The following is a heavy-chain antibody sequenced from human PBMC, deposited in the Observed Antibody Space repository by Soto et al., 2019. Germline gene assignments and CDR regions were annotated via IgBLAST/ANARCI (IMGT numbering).Heavy chain of an antibody. CDR1: GGSISSYY. CDR2: IYYSGST. CDR3: ARGWGLAYYYYYYGMDV. D-gene: IGHD1-26*01. Sequence: SETLSLTCTVSGGSISSYYWSWIRQPPGKGLEWMGYIYYSGSTNYNPSLKSRVTISVDTSKNQFSLKLSSLTAADTAVYYCARGWGLAYYYYYYGMDVWGQGTTVTVSS. J-gene: IGHJ6*02. V-gene: IGHV4-59*01.